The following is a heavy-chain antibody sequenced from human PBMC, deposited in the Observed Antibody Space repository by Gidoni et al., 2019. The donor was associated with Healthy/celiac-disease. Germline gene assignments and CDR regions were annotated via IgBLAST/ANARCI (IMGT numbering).Heavy chain of an antibody. Sequence: QVHLVESGGGVVQPGRSLRLSCAASGFTFSSYGMHWVRQAPGKGLEWVAVIWYDGSNKYYADSVKGRFTISRDNSKNTLYLQMNSLRAEDTAVYYCARDTITGTTRGFDYWGQGTLVTVSS. CDR2: IWYDGSNK. J-gene: IGHJ4*02. CDR3: ARDTITGTTRGFDY. CDR1: GFTFSSYG. D-gene: IGHD1-7*01. V-gene: IGHV3-33*01.